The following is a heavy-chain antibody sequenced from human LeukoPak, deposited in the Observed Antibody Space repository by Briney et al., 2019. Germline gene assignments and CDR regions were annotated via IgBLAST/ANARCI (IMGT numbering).Heavy chain of an antibody. V-gene: IGHV3-11*05. Sequence: PGGSLRLSCAASGFTFRDHYMTWIRQAPGKGLEWIAHISNVATYTNYADSVKGRFTISRDNAKNSLYLQITSLRVEDTAVYYCAKGGASGHYYFDCWGQGSLVTVSS. CDR1: GFTFRDHY. J-gene: IGHJ4*02. D-gene: IGHD6-19*01. CDR3: AKGGASGHYYFDC. CDR2: ISNVATYT.